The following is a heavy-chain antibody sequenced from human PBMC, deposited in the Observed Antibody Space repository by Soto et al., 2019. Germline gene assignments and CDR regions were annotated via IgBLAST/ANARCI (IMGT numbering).Heavy chain of an antibody. CDR3: AKETIGYYDSSGPLDY. CDR2: ISYDGSNK. Sequence: PGGSLRLSCAASGFTFSSYGMHWVRQAPGKGLEWVAVISYDGSNKYYADSVKGRFTISRDNSKNTLYLQMNSLRAEDTAVYYCAKETIGYYDSSGPLDYWGQGTLVTVSS. CDR1: GFTFSSYG. D-gene: IGHD3-22*01. V-gene: IGHV3-30*18. J-gene: IGHJ4*02.